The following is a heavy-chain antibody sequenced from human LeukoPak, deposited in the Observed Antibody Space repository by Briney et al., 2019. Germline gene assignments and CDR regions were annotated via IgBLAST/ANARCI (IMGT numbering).Heavy chain of an antibody. CDR1: GFTFSTYW. Sequence: GGSLRLSCAASGFTFSTYWMSWVRQAPGKGLEWVAVIWYDGSNKYYADSVKGRFTISRDNSKNTLYLQMNSLRAEDTAVYYCARDTSFPDAFDIWGQGTMVTVSS. CDR3: ARDTSFPDAFDI. J-gene: IGHJ3*02. V-gene: IGHV3-33*08. D-gene: IGHD2-2*01. CDR2: IWYDGSNK.